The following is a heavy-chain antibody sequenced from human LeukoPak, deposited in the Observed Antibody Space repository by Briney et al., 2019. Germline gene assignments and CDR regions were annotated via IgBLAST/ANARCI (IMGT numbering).Heavy chain of an antibody. CDR3: TKGGSRHADT. J-gene: IGHJ5*02. Sequence: GSLRLPCAASGITPHSYWMHWVRQAPGKGLVWVSRINSDGSNTKYADSVKGRFTISRDNAKNTLYLQMNSLRAEDTAIYYCTKGGSRHADTWGQGTLVTVSS. D-gene: IGHD6-13*01. V-gene: IGHV3-74*03. CDR2: INSDGSNT. CDR1: GITPHSYW.